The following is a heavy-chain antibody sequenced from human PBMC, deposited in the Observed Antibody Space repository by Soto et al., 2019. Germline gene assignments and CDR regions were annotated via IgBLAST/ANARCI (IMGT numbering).Heavy chain of an antibody. CDR1: GFTFSSYA. D-gene: IGHD2-8*01. CDR2: ISGSGGST. J-gene: IGHJ2*01. CDR3: AKDHCTNGVCWYFDL. Sequence: GGSLRLSCAASGFTFSSYAMSWVRQAPGKGLEWVSAISGSGGSTYYADSVKGRFTISRDNSKNTLYLQMNSLRAEDTAVYYCAKDHCTNGVCWYFDLWDRGTLVTVSS. V-gene: IGHV3-23*01.